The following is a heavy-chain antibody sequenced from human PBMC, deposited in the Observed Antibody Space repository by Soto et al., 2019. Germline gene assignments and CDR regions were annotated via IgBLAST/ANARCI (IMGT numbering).Heavy chain of an antibody. CDR2: IIPILGIA. D-gene: IGHD6-6*01. J-gene: IGHJ5*01. CDR1: GGTFSSYT. Sequence: QVQLVQSGAAVKKPGSSVKVSCKASGGTFSSYTISWVRQAPGQGREWMGRIIPILGIANYAQKFQGRVTITADKSTSTPYMELSSLTSEDTAGYYCARDQQLVSNWFDPWGQGTLVTVSS. V-gene: IGHV1-69*08. CDR3: ARDQQLVSNWFDP.